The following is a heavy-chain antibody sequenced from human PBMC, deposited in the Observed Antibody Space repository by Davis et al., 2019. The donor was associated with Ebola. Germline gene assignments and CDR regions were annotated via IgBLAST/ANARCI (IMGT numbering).Heavy chain of an antibody. Sequence: PGGSLRLSCTVSGGSINGYYWSWIRQSAGKGLEWIGRIYTSGRADYNPSLKSRVTVSVDTSNKEFSLKVNSVTAADTAVYFCVREVMVRGVPIDYWGQGTLVSVSS. V-gene: IGHV4-4*07. CDR2: IYTSGRA. D-gene: IGHD3-10*01. J-gene: IGHJ4*02. CDR1: GGSINGYY. CDR3: VREVMVRGVPIDY.